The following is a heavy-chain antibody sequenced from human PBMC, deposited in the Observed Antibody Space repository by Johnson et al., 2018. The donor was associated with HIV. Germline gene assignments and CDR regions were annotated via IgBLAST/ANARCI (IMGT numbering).Heavy chain of an antibody. CDR2: INPDGSST. V-gene: IGHV3-74*02. D-gene: IGHD6-13*01. CDR3: ARAVRIGVGGTVLGASDI. J-gene: IGHJ3*02. CDR1: GFTFSGYW. Sequence: VQLVESGGGVVQPGRSLRLSCAASGFTFSGYWVYWVHQAPGKGLVWVSRINPDGSSTDYADSVKGRFTLSRDNAKNTLYLQMNSLRVEDTALYYCARAVRIGVGGTVLGASDIWGQGTMVTVSS.